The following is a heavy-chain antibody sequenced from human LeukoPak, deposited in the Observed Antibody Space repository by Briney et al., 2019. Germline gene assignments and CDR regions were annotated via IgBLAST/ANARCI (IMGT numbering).Heavy chain of an antibody. J-gene: IGHJ3*02. CDR2: IYYSGST. Sequence: KPSETLALTCTVSGGSISSYYWSWIRQPPGKGLEWIGYIYYSGSTNYNPSLKSRVTISVDTSKNQFSLKLSSVTAADTAVYYCASGTYYDFWSGYPNDAFDIWGQGTMVTVSS. CDR3: ASGTYYDFWSGYPNDAFDI. D-gene: IGHD3-3*01. CDR1: GGSISSYY. V-gene: IGHV4-59*01.